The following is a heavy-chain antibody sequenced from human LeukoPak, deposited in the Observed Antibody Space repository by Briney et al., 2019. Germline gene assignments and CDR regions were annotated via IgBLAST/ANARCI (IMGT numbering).Heavy chain of an antibody. CDR3: AKGGYYDILTGYFFYFDY. Sequence: GRSLRLSCAASGFTFDDYAMHWVRQAPGKGLEWVSGISWNSGSIGYADSVKGRFTISRDNAKKSLYLQINSLRAEDTAFYYCAKGGYYDILTGYFFYFDYWGQGTLVTVSS. V-gene: IGHV3-9*01. J-gene: IGHJ4*02. D-gene: IGHD3-9*01. CDR1: GFTFDDYA. CDR2: ISWNSGSI.